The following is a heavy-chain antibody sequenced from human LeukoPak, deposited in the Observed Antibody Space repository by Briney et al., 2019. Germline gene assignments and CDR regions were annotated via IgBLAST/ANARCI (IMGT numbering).Heavy chain of an antibody. CDR1: GGSFSGYY. CDR2: INHSGST. J-gene: IGHJ6*03. V-gene: IGHV4-34*01. CDR3: ARAPGDYYYYYMDV. Sequence: SETLSLTCAVYGGSFSGYYWSWIRQPPGKGLEWIGEINHSGSTNYNPSLKSRVTISVDTSKNQFSLKLSSVTAADTAVYYCARAPGDYYYYYMDVWGKGTAVTVSS.